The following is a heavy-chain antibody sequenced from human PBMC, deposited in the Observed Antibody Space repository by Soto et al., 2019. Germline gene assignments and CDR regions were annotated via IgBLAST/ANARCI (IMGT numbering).Heavy chain of an antibody. J-gene: IGHJ3*02. D-gene: IGHD2-2*01. V-gene: IGHV4-59*08. Sequence: PSETLSLTCTVSGGSISSYYWSWIRQPPGKGLEWIGYIYYSGSTNYNPSLKSRVTISVDTSKNQFSLKLSSVTAADTAVYYCARHYCSSTSCYAYAFDIWGQGTMVTVSS. CDR3: ARHYCSSTSCYAYAFDI. CDR2: IYYSGST. CDR1: GGSISSYY.